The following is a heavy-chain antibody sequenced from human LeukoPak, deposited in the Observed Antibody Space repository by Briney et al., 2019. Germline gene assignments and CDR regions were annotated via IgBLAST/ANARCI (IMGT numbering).Heavy chain of an antibody. CDR1: GFTFSSYS. CDR3: AKGYGDLPDY. V-gene: IGHV3-21*04. J-gene: IGHJ4*02. CDR2: ISSSSSYI. Sequence: GGSLRLSCAASGFTFSSYSMNWVRQAPGKGLEWVSSISSSSSYIYYADSVKGRFTISRDNAKNSLYLQMNSLRAEDTALYYCAKGYGDLPDYWGQGTLVTVSS. D-gene: IGHD4-17*01.